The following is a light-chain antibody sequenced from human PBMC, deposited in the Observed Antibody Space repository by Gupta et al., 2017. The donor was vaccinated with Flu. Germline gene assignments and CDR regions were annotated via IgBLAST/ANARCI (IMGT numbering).Light chain of an antibody. CDR2: AAS. CDR3: QQSYSTPRFT. CDR1: QSISSY. Sequence: ASVGDRVTITCRASQSISSYLNWYQQKPGKAPKLLIYAASSLQSGVPSRFSGSGSGTDFTLTISSLQPEDFATYYCQQSYSTPRFTFGPGTKVEIK. J-gene: IGKJ3*01. V-gene: IGKV1-39*01.